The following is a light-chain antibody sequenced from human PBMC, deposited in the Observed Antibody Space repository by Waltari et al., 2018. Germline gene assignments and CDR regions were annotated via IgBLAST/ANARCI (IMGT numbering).Light chain of an antibody. J-gene: IGLJ3*02. Sequence: QSALTQPASVSGSPGQSITISCAGATSDVVTYSLVSWYQQHPGNPPKLMIHEGTQRPSGISNRFSGSNSDNTASRTISGLQFEDEAYYYCCSYAGSSPLFGGGTRVTVL. V-gene: IGLV2-23*01. CDR2: EGT. CDR1: TSDVVTYSL. CDR3: CSYAGSSPL.